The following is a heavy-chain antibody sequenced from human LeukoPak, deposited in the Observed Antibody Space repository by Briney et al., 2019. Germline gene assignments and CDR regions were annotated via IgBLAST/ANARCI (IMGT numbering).Heavy chain of an antibody. V-gene: IGHV4-61*02. D-gene: IGHD6-13*01. CDR2: IYTTGST. CDR3: ARLHSTHSSNS. Sequence: PSETLSLTCTVSGNSISSGSYYWSWIWQPAGKGLEWIGRIYTTGSTNYNPSLKSRVTISVDTSKNQFSLKLSSVTAADTAVYYCARLHSTHSSNSWGQGTLVTVSS. J-gene: IGHJ4*02. CDR1: GNSISSGSYY.